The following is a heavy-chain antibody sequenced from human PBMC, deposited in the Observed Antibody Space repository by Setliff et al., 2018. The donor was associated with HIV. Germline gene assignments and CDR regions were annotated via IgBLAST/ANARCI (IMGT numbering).Heavy chain of an antibody. CDR1: GYSFTSYW. D-gene: IGHD2-2*01. CDR3: ARERGDCSSNTCYGTDY. V-gene: IGHV5-51*01. CDR2: IYPGDSEI. J-gene: IGHJ4*02. Sequence: GESLQISCKGSGYSFTSYWIGWVRQMAGKGLEWMGIIYPGDSEIRYGPSFQGQVTISVDKSISTAYLQWSSLKASDTAMYYCARERGDCSSNTCYGTDYWGQGTLVTVSS.